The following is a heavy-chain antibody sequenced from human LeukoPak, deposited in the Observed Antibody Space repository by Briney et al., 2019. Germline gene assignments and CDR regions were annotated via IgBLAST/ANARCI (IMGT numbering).Heavy chain of an antibody. V-gene: IGHV1-69*05. CDR3: ARAGGYDSPLDY. CDR2: IIPIFGTA. J-gene: IGHJ4*02. CDR1: GGTFSSYA. D-gene: IGHD5-12*01. Sequence: ASVKVSCKASGGTFSSYAISWVRQAPGQGLEWMGGIIPIFGTANYAQKFQGRVTITTDESTSTAYMELSSLRSEDTAVYYCARAGGYDSPLDYWGQGTLVTVSS.